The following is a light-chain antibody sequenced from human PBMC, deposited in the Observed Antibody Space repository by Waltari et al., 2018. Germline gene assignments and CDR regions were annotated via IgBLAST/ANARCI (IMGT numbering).Light chain of an antibody. Sequence: LTQPPSVSVSPGQTASIPCPGNNLRDLYVFWYQQVAGQSPVMVIYQDSKRPSGIPERFSGSNSGNTATLTISGTQAMDEANYYCQVWDSSTLVFGGGTKLTVL. J-gene: IGLJ2*01. CDR3: QVWDSSTLV. CDR1: NLRDLY. CDR2: QDS. V-gene: IGLV3-1*01.